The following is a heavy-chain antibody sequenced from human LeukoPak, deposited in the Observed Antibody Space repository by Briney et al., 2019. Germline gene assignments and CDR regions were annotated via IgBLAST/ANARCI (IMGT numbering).Heavy chain of an antibody. D-gene: IGHD5-18*01. CDR2: INHSGST. CDR1: GGSFSGYH. V-gene: IGHV4-34*01. J-gene: IGHJ4*02. Sequence: SETLSLTCAVFGGSFSGYHWSWIRQPPGKGLEWIGEINHSGSTNYNPSLKSRVTISVDTSKNQFSLKLSSVTAADTAVYYCARDVGTALVTGDYWGQGTLVTVSS. CDR3: ARDVGTALVTGDY.